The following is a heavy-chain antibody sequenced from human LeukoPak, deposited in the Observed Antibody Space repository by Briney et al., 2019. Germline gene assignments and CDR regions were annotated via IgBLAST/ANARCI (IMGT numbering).Heavy chain of an antibody. J-gene: IGHJ4*02. Sequence: ASVKVSCKASGYTFTSYYMHWVRQAPGQGLEWMGIINPSGGSTSYAQKLQGRVTMTTDTSTSTAYMKLRSLRSDDTAVYYCARGQDYYDTYLDYWGQGTLVTVSS. CDR2: INPSGGST. CDR3: ARGQDYYDTYLDY. D-gene: IGHD3-22*01. CDR1: GYTFTSYY. V-gene: IGHV1-46*01.